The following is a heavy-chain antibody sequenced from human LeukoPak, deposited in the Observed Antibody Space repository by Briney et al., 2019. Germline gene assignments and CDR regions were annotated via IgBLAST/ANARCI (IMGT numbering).Heavy chain of an antibody. CDR1: GYTFTGYY. CDR2: INPNSGGT. V-gene: IGHV1-2*02. D-gene: IGHD3-22*01. Sequence: RASVKVSCKASGYTFTGYYMHWVRQAPGQGLEWMGWINPNSGGTNYAQKFQGRVTMTRDTSISTAYMELSRLRSDDTAVYYCASSRRYYYDSSGPDAFDIWGQGTMVTVSS. CDR3: ASSRRYYYDSSGPDAFDI. J-gene: IGHJ3*02.